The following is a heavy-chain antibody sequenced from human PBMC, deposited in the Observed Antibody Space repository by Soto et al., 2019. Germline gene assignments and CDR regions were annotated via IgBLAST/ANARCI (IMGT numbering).Heavy chain of an antibody. Sequence: ETLSLTCTVSGGSISSSSYYWGWIRQPPGKGLEWIGSIYYSGSTYNKPSQKSRVTISVDTTKNQFTIKLSYVTDADTAVYYCARPREMRGYCSGGSCYGMDVWGQGT. J-gene: IGHJ6*02. D-gene: IGHD2-15*01. V-gene: IGHV4-39*01. CDR1: GGSISSSSYY. CDR3: ARPREMRGYCSGGSCYGMDV. CDR2: IYYSGST.